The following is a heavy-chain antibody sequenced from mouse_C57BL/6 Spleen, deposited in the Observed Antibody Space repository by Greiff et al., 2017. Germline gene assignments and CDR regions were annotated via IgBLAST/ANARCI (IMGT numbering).Heavy chain of an antibody. CDR1: GYAFSSSW. CDR3: ARDYGNSGFDY. CDR2: IYPGDGDT. J-gene: IGHJ2*01. Sequence: QVQLKESGPELVKPGASVKISCKASGYAFSSSWMNWVKQRPGKGLEWIGRIYPGDGDTNYNGKFKGKATLTADKSSSTAYMQLSSLTSEDSAVYFCARDYGNSGFDYWGQGTTLTVSS. V-gene: IGHV1-82*01. D-gene: IGHD2-1*01.